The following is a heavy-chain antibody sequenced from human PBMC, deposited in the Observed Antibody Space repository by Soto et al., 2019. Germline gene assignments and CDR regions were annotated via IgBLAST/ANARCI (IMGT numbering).Heavy chain of an antibody. CDR3: ARVTIGTYYFDY. V-gene: IGHV1-69*13. D-gene: IGHD1-1*01. J-gene: IGHJ4*02. CDR1: GGTFSSYA. CDR2: IIPIFGTA. Sequence: SVKVSCKASGGTFSSYAISWVRQAPGQGLEWMGGIIPIFGTANYAQKFQGRVTITADESTSTAYMELSSLRSEDTAVYYCARVTIGTYYFDYWGQGTLVTVSS.